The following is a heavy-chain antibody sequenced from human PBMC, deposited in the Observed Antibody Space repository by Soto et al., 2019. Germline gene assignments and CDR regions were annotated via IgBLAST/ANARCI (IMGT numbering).Heavy chain of an antibody. Sequence: GGSLRLSYAASGFTFSSYGMHWLRQAPGKGLEWVALISYDGSNKYYADSLKGRFTISRDNSKNTLYLQMNSLRAEDTAVYYCAKAYDSSGYYPLGEDYWGQGTLVTVSS. CDR1: GFTFSSYG. D-gene: IGHD3-22*01. CDR2: ISYDGSNK. J-gene: IGHJ4*02. CDR3: AKAYDSSGYYPLGEDY. V-gene: IGHV3-30*18.